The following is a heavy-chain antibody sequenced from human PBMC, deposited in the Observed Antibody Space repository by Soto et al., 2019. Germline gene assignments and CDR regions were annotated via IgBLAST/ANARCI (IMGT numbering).Heavy chain of an antibody. CDR1: GYTFTSYG. J-gene: IGHJ2*01. D-gene: IGHD1-26*01. CDR3: ARAPVAHGGNSGGDWYFDL. V-gene: IGHV1-18*01. CDR2: ISAYNGNT. Sequence: QVQLVQSGAEAKKPGASVKVSCKASGYTFTSYGISWVRQAPGQGLEWMGWISAYNGNTNYAQKLQGRVTMTTDTSTSTAYMELRSLRSDDTAVYYCARAPVAHGGNSGGDWYFDLWGRGTLVTVSS.